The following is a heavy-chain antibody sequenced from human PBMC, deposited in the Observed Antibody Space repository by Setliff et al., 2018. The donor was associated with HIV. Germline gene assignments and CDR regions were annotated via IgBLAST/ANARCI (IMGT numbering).Heavy chain of an antibody. J-gene: IGHJ6*03. V-gene: IGHV4-59*11. CDR3: ARGGGFLEWLSPMDV. CDR1: GGSISSHY. Sequence: LSLTCTVSGGSISSHYWSWIRQPPGKGLEWIGYLYYSGSTNYNPSLKSRVTISVDTSKNQFYLKLSSVTAADTAVYYCARGGGFLEWLSPMDVWGRGTTVTVSS. D-gene: IGHD3-3*01. CDR2: LYYSGST.